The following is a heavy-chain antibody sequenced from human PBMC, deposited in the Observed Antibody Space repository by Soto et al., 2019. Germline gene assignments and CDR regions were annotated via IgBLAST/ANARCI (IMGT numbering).Heavy chain of an antibody. CDR2: ISYDGSNK. J-gene: IGHJ4*02. Sequence: QVQLVESGGGVVQPGRSLRLSCAASGFTFSSYGMHWVRQAPGKGLEWVAVISYDGSNKYYADSVKGRFTISRDNSMNTLYLQMNSMRAEDTAVYYRANGSTAMTYFDYWGQGTLVTVSS. CDR3: ANGSTAMTYFDY. V-gene: IGHV3-30*18. D-gene: IGHD5-18*01. CDR1: GFTFSSYG.